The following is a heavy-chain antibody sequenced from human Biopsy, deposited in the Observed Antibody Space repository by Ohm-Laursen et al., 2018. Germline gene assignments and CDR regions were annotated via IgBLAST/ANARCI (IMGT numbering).Heavy chain of an antibody. CDR3: ARDEKRWDYSNYFSWHFDL. J-gene: IGHJ2*01. V-gene: IGHV3-74*01. CDR2: ISSDGSTT. Sequence: SLRLSCSASGFTFSSCWMHWVRQASGEGLVWVSRISSDGSTTSYADSVKGRFTISRDNPKNTVDLQMNSLRAEDTAVYFCARDEKRWDYSNYFSWHFDLWGRGTLVTVSS. CDR1: GFTFSSCW. D-gene: IGHD4-11*01.